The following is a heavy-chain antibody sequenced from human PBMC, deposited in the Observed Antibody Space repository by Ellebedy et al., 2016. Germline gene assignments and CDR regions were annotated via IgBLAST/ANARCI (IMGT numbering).Heavy chain of an antibody. Sequence: GGSLRLSXATSGFTFRNFFMSWVRQTPGKGLEWVSTISGYGGRIYFADSVKGRFTMSRDIPKNTVYLQMNRLRAEDTAVYYCRQGHYSNYWGQGTLVTVSS. CDR2: ISGYGGRI. CDR3: RQGHYSNY. V-gene: IGHV3-23*01. CDR1: GFTFRNFF. J-gene: IGHJ4*02.